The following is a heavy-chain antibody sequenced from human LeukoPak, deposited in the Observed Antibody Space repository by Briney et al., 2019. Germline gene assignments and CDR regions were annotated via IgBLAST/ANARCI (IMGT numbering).Heavy chain of an antibody. Sequence: SVKVSCKASGGTLSSYAISWVRQAPGQGLEWMGGIIPIFGTANYAQKFQGRVTVTADESTSTAYMELSSLRSEDTAVYYCARELDMSVAIYFDYWGQGTLVTVSS. CDR1: GGTLSSYA. D-gene: IGHD6-19*01. V-gene: IGHV1-69*13. CDR3: ARELDMSVAIYFDY. CDR2: IIPIFGTA. J-gene: IGHJ4*02.